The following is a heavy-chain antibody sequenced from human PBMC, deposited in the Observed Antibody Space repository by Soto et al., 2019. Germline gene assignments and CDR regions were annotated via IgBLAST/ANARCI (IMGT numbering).Heavy chain of an antibody. Sequence: GGSLRLSCTVSGFAFNNYGINWVRQAPGKGLEWVSSISKSDYTYYSDSVTGRFTISRDNAKNSVSLQMNTLRVEDTAVYYCAREDSIIIPAVSDFWGQGTLVTVSS. J-gene: IGHJ4*02. D-gene: IGHD2-2*01. CDR1: GFAFNNYG. CDR3: AREDSIIIPAVSDF. V-gene: IGHV3-21*01. CDR2: ISKSDYT.